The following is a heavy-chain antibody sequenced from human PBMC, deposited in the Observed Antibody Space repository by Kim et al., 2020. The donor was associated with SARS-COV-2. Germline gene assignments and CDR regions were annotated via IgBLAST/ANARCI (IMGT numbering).Heavy chain of an antibody. CDR1: GGSFSGYY. V-gene: IGHV4-34*01. J-gene: IGHJ6*02. CDR2: INHSGST. CDR3: ARGLRVRGVIPYYYYGMDV. Sequence: SETLSLTCAVYGGSFSGYYWSWIRQPPGKGLEWIGEINHSGSTNYNPSLKSRVTISVDTSKNQFSLKLSSVTAADTAVYYCARGLRVRGVIPYYYYGMDVWGQGTTVTVSS. D-gene: IGHD3-10*01.